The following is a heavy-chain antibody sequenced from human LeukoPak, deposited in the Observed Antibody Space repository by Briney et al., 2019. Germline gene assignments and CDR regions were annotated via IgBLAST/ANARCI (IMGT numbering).Heavy chain of an antibody. D-gene: IGHD5-24*01. J-gene: IGHJ3*02. CDR2: IYTSGST. CDR1: GGSISSYY. CDR3: ARPTPRRDGYNWNDAFDI. V-gene: IGHV4-4*07. Sequence: SETLSLTCTVSGGSISSYYWSWIRQPAGKGLEWIGRIYTSGSTNYNPSLKSRVTISVDTSKNQFSLKLSSVTAADTAVYYCARPTPRRDGYNWNDAFDIWGQGTMVTVSS.